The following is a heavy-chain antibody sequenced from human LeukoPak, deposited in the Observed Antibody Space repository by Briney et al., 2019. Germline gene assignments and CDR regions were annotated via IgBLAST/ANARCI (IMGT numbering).Heavy chain of an antibody. J-gene: IGHJ4*02. Sequence: SETLSLTCTASGGSISGYFLSWIRQPAGKGLEWIGGIHDNGDSNHNPSLKSRVTMALETSKNQVSLRLASVTAADTAVYFCARAPSGCGGTCPSDHWGPGTLVTVSS. CDR2: IHDNGDS. D-gene: IGHD2-15*01. CDR3: ARAPSGCGGTCPSDH. V-gene: IGHV4-4*07. CDR1: GGSISGYF.